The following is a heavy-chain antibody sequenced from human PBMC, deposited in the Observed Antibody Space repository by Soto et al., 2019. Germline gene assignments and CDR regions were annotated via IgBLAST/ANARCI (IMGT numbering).Heavy chain of an antibody. CDR3: VRPDIPSRRSGYDCPFDF. CDR2: IYPGDSDT. D-gene: IGHD3-22*01. CDR1: GYIFNIYW. J-gene: IGHJ4*02. Sequence: GKSLKISCKASGYIFNIYWIGWVRQMPGKGLEWMGVIYPGDSDTRYSPSFQGQVSISVDKSISTAYLRWSSLKASDTAIYYCVRPDIPSRRSGYDCPFDFWGQGTQVTVSS. V-gene: IGHV5-51*03.